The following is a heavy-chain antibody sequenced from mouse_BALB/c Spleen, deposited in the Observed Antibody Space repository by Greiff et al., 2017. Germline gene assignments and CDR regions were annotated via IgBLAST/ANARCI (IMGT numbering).Heavy chain of an antibody. Sequence: VQLQQSGTVLARPGASVKMSCKASGYSFTSYWMHWVKQRPGQGLEWIGAIYPGNSDTSYNQKFKGKAKLTAVTSTSTAYMELSSLTYEDSAVYYCTRLPLYDTYAMDYWGQGTSVTGSS. CDR3: TRLPLYDTYAMDY. D-gene: IGHD2-14*01. J-gene: IGHJ4*01. V-gene: IGHV1-5*01. CDR2: IYPGNSDT. CDR1: GYSFTSYW.